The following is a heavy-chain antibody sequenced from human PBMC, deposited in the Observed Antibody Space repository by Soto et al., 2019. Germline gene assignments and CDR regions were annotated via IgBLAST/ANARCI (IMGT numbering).Heavy chain of an antibody. CDR3: ARGGHDYGDHHYTGYFDL. D-gene: IGHD4-17*01. CDR2: ISYDGSNK. V-gene: IGHV3-30-3*01. CDR1: GFTFSSYA. Sequence: QVQLVESGGGVVQPGRSLRLSCAASGFTFSSYAMHWVRQAPGKGLEWVAVISYDGSNKYYADSVKGRFTISRDNSKNTLYLQMNSLRAEDTAVYYCARGGHDYGDHHYTGYFDLWGRGTLVTVSS. J-gene: IGHJ2*01.